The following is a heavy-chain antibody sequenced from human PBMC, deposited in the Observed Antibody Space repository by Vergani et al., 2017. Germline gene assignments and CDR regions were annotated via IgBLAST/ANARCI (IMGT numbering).Heavy chain of an antibody. D-gene: IGHD1-26*01. CDR3: ARVLAHASGDWFDP. CDR2: IYSGGST. V-gene: IGHV3-66*02. Sequence: EVQLVESGGGLVQPGGSLRLSCAASGFTVSSNYMSWVRQAPGKGRDGVSVIYSGGSTYYANSVKGRFTISRDNSKNTLYLQMNSLRAEDTAVYYCARVLAHASGDWFDPWGQGTLVTVSS. CDR1: GFTVSSNY. J-gene: IGHJ5*02.